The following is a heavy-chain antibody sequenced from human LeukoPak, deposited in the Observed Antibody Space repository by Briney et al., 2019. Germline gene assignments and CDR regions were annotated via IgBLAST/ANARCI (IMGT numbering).Heavy chain of an antibody. CDR2: INAGNGNT. CDR3: ARDYCTSGVCYHYFDY. J-gene: IGHJ4*02. Sequence: ASVKVSCKASGYTFATYTIHWVRQAPGQRLEWMGWINAGNGNTKYSQKFQGRVTITRDTSASTAYMELRSLRSEDTAVYYCARDYCTSGVCYHYFDYWGQGTLVTVSS. D-gene: IGHD2-8*01. V-gene: IGHV1-3*01. CDR1: GYTFATYT.